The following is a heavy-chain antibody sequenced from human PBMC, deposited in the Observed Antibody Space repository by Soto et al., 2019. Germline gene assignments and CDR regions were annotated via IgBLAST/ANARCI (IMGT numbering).Heavy chain of an antibody. CDR2: IRDKANSYTT. CDR3: ARRPGSGRSVDY. V-gene: IGHV3-72*01. J-gene: IGHJ4*02. D-gene: IGHD3-10*01. Sequence: ESGGGLVQPGGSLRLSCAASGFTFSDHYMDWVRQAPGKGLEWVGLIRDKANSYTTEYAASVRGRFTISGDESKNSVYLQMNSLKTEDTAVYYCARRPGSGRSVDYWGQGTLVTVSS. CDR1: GFTFSDHY.